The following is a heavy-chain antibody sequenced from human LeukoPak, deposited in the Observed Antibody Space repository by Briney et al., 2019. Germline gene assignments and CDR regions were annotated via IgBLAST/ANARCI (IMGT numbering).Heavy chain of an antibody. CDR1: GFTFSDYY. CDR2: ISSSGTTI. CDR3: ASLRGVHR. J-gene: IGHJ4*02. D-gene: IGHD3-10*01. Sequence: GGSLRLSCAASGFTFSDYYMSWIRQPPGKGLEWVSYISSSGTTIYYADSVRGRFTVSRENAKNSLYLQMDSLSAEDTAVYYCASLRGVHRWSQGTLVTVSS. V-gene: IGHV3-11*01.